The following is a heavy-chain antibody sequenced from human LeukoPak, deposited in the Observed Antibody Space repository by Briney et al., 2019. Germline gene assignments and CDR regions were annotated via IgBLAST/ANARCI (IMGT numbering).Heavy chain of an antibody. CDR3: ARTPSVYCSGGNCYPGHFDY. D-gene: IGHD2-15*01. J-gene: IGHJ4*02. V-gene: IGHV4-39*07. CDR2: IYSSGST. Sequence: SETLSLTCTVSGGSISSSSYYWGWIRQPPGKGLEWIGSIYSSGSTYYNPSLKSRVTISVDTSKNQFSLKLSSVTAADSAVYYCARTPSVYCSGGNCYPGHFDYWGQGTLVTVSS. CDR1: GGSISSSSYY.